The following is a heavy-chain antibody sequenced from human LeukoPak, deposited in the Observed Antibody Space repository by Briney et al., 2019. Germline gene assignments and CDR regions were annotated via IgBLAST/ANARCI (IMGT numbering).Heavy chain of an antibody. Sequence: ASVKVSCTVSGYTLTELSMHCVRQAPGKGLERMGGFDTEDGETIYAQKFQGRATMTEDTSTDTAYMELSRLRSEDTAVYYCATWRGQWLVPGGGYFQHWGQGTLVTVSS. CDR2: FDTEDGET. CDR1: GYTLTELS. V-gene: IGHV1-24*01. CDR3: ATWRGQWLVPGGGYFQH. J-gene: IGHJ1*01. D-gene: IGHD6-19*01.